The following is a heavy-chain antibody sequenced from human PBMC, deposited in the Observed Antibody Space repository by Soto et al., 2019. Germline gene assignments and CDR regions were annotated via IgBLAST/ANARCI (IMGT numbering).Heavy chain of an antibody. CDR3: ARNSSSRWDYSYMEF. D-gene: IGHD6-6*01. Sequence: GESLKISCKGSGYSFTSYWIGWVRQMPGKGLEWMGIIYPGDSDTRYSPSFQGQVTISADKSISTAYLQWSSLKASDTAMYYWARNSSSRWDYSYMEFWGKGTPFTVSS. V-gene: IGHV5-51*01. CDR2: IYPGDSDT. J-gene: IGHJ6*03. CDR1: GYSFTSYW.